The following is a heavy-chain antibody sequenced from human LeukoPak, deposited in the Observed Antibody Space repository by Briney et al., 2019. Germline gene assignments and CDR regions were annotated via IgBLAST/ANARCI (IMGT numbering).Heavy chain of an antibody. J-gene: IGHJ6*03. Sequence: SETLSLTCAVYGGSFSSYYWSWIRQPPGKGLEWIGYIYYSGSTNYNPSLKSRVTISVDTSKNQFSLKLSSVTAADTAVYYCARVLYYYGSGSYSGGYYYYMDVWGKGTTVTISS. CDR1: GGSFSSYY. CDR3: ARVLYYYGSGSYSGGYYYYMDV. D-gene: IGHD3-10*01. V-gene: IGHV4-59*12. CDR2: IYYSGST.